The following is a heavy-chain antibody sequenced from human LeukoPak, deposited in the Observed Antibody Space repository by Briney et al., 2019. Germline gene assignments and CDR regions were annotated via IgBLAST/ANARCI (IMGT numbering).Heavy chain of an antibody. J-gene: IGHJ4*02. Sequence: SETLSLTCTVSGGSFSFYFWHWIRQPPGEGLDWIGEIDNRGSIQYKPSLRSRGIISINTSGNHFSLKLTSVTAADTAVYFCARDSDSGFQWGQGMLVTVSS. D-gene: IGHD3-16*01. CDR2: IDNRGSI. V-gene: IGHV4-34*01. CDR3: ARDSDSGFQ. CDR1: GGSFSFYF.